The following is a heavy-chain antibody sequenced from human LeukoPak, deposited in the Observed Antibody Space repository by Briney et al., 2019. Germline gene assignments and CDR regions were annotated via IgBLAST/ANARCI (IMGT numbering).Heavy chain of an antibody. CDR1: GFSFSSYS. CDR3: ARGGYSSSWYVLAHDY. J-gene: IGHJ4*02. Sequence: GGSLRLSCAASGFSFSSYSMNWVRQAPGKGLEWVSSISSSSSYIYYADSVKGRFTISRDNAKNSLYLQMNSLRAEDTAVYYCARGGYSSSWYVLAHDYWGQGTLVTVSS. D-gene: IGHD6-13*01. CDR2: ISSSSSYI. V-gene: IGHV3-21*01.